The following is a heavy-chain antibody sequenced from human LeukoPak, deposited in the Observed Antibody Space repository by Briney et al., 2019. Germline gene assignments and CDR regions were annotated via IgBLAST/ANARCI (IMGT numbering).Heavy chain of an antibody. CDR3: ARAVMRYYYYMDV. Sequence: SETLSLTCTVSGGSISSYNWSWIRQPPGKGLEWIGYIYYSGSTNYNPSLKSRVTISVDTSKNQFSLKLSSVTAADTAVYYCARAVMRYYYYMDVWGKGTTVTVSS. J-gene: IGHJ6*03. CDR1: GGSISSYN. D-gene: IGHD3-16*01. V-gene: IGHV4-59*01. CDR2: IYYSGST.